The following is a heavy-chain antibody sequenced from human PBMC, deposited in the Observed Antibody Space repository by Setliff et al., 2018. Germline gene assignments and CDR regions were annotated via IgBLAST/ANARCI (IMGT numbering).Heavy chain of an antibody. D-gene: IGHD3-16*01. V-gene: IGHV4-38-2*02. CDR3: VRDAGDGFGVDAYAGRGFGI. Sequence: PSETLSLTCAVSGSAINSGHYWGWIRQSPGKGGLEWIGRFRPSGRTYYNPSLKSRVTISLDTSRKQFALKLTSVTAADTAVYYCVRDAGDGFGVDAYAGRGFGIWGQGTMVTVSS. J-gene: IGHJ3*02. CDR1: GSAINSGHY. CDR2: FRPSGRT.